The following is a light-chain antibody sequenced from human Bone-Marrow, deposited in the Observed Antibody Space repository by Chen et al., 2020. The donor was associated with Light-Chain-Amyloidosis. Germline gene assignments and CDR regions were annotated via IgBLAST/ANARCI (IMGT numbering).Light chain of an antibody. CDR3: QQSYISPFN. J-gene: IGKJ4*01. CDR2: AAS. Sequence: DIQMTQSPSSLSASVGDRVTITCRASQSINSYLNWYQQKPGKAPNLLLYAASNLERGVPSRFSGSGSGTDFTLTSSSLQPEDFATYFCQQSYISPFNFDGGTKVEIK. V-gene: IGKV1-39*01. CDR1: QSINSY.